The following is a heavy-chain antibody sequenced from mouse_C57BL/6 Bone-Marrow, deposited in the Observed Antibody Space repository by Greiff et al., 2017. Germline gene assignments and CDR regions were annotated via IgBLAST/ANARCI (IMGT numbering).Heavy chain of an antibody. CDR1: GYPFPGYW. CDR2: ILPGSGSN. J-gene: IGHJ2*01. Sequence: VQGVESGAELTKPGASVTLSCKATGYPFPGYWIEWAKQRPGHGLEWIGEILPGSGSNNYTEKFKGKATFTADTSSNTAYMQVSSLATEDSAIYYCARWTDYWGQGTTLTVSS. V-gene: IGHV1-9*01. CDR3: ARWTDY.